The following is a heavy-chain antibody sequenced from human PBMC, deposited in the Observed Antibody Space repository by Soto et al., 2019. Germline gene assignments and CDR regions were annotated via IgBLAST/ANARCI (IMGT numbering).Heavy chain of an antibody. CDR3: ARHYCRGGSCYLDY. Sequence: QVQLQESGPGLVKPSGTLSLTCTVSGDSISSYYWSWIRQPPGKGLEWIGNIYHSGSTNYSPSLKRRVTLSVDTSKNQFSLKLTSVTAADTAVYSCARHYCRGGSCYLDYWGQGTLVTVSS. J-gene: IGHJ4*02. CDR2: IYHSGST. V-gene: IGHV4-59*08. D-gene: IGHD2-15*01. CDR1: GDSISSYY.